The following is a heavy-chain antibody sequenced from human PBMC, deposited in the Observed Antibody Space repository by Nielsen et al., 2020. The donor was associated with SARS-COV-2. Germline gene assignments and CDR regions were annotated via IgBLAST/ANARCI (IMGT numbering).Heavy chain of an antibody. Sequence: ASVKVSCKASGYTFTDYYMHWVRQAPGQGLEWMGRINPNSGGTNYAQKFQGRVTMTRDTSISTAYMELSRLRSDDTAVYYCARAITRLGYSGMDVWGQGTTVTVSS. CDR3: ARAITRLGYSGMDV. D-gene: IGHD6-13*01. J-gene: IGHJ6*02. CDR1: GYTFTDYY. CDR2: INPNSGGT. V-gene: IGHV1-2*06.